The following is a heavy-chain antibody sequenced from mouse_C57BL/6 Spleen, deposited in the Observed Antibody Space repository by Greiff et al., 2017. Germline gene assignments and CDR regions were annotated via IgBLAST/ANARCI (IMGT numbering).Heavy chain of an antibody. D-gene: IGHD2-3*01. V-gene: IGHV14-4*01. J-gene: IGHJ3*01. CDR1: GFNFTDDC. Sequence: EVQLQQSGAELVKPGASVKLSCTASGFNFTDDCMHWVKQRPGQGLEWIGWIDPDNGGTNYDSKFQSKATLTVVTSSNTAYLQLSSLTSEDSAVYYCCIDGFWGWGQGTPVT. CDR3: CIDGFWG. CDR2: IDPDNGGT.